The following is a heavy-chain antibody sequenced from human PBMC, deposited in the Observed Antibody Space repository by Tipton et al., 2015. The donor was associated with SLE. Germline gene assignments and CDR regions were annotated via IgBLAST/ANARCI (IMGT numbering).Heavy chain of an antibody. CDR1: GFTFDDYA. D-gene: IGHD5-12*01. Sequence: SLRLSCAASGFTFDDYAMHWVRQAPGKGLEWVSGISWNSGSIGYADSVKGRFTISRDNAKNSLYLQMNSLRAEDTALYYCAKDIVATIGGGGANWFDPWGQGTLVTVSS. CDR3: AKDIVATIGGGGANWFDP. J-gene: IGHJ5*02. CDR2: ISWNSGSI. V-gene: IGHV3-9*01.